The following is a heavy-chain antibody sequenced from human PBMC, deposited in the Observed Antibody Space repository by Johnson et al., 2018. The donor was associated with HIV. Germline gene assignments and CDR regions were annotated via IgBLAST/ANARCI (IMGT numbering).Heavy chain of an antibody. CDR2: ISYDGSNK. CDR3: AKSGSYYDSSAYHDAFDI. CDR1: GFTFSNYG. J-gene: IGHJ3*02. Sequence: QVQLVESGGGVVQPGRSLRLSCSASGFTFSNYGMQWVRQAPGKGLEWVAVISYDGSNKYYADSVKGRFTISRDNSKNTLYLQMNSLRPEDTAVYYCAKSGSYYDSSAYHDAFDIWGQGTMVTVSS. D-gene: IGHD3-22*01. V-gene: IGHV3-30*18.